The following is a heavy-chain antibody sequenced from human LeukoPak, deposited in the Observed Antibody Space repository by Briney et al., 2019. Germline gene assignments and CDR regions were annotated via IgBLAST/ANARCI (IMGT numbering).Heavy chain of an antibody. V-gene: IGHV1-2*02. CDR3: ARDPSYCTNGVCYSAYDY. CDR1: GYTFTGYY. CDR2: INPNSGGT. Sequence: ASVKVSCKASGYTFTGYYMHWVRQAPGQGLEWMGWINPNSGGTNYAQKFQGRVTMTRDTSISTAYMELSRLRSDDAAVYYCARDPSYCTNGVCYSAYDYWGQGTPVTVSS. D-gene: IGHD2-8*01. J-gene: IGHJ4*02.